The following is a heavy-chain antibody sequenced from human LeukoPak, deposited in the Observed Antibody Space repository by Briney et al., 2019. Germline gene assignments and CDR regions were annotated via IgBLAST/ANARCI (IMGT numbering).Heavy chain of an antibody. CDR2: IYYSGST. CDR1: GGSISSSSYY. Sequence: SETLSLTCTVSGGSISSSSYYWGWIRQPPGKGLEWIGSIYYSGSTYYNPSLKSRVTISVDTSKNQFSLKLSSVTAADTAVYYCARKGSSRDMIVVFDYWGQGTLVTVSS. D-gene: IGHD3-22*01. V-gene: IGHV4-39*07. J-gene: IGHJ4*02. CDR3: ARKGSSRDMIVVFDY.